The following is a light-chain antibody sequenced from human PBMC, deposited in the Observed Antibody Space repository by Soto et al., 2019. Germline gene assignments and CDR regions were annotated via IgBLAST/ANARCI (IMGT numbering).Light chain of an antibody. J-gene: IGLJ2*01. CDR2: EGS. Sequence: QSVLTQPASVSGSPGQSITISCTGTSSDVGSYGLVSWYQQHPGKAPKLMIYEGSKRPSGVSNRFSGSKSGNTASLTISGLQAEDEADYYCCSYAGSSTLVFGGGPKLTVL. CDR1: SSDVGSYGL. V-gene: IGLV2-23*01. CDR3: CSYAGSSTLV.